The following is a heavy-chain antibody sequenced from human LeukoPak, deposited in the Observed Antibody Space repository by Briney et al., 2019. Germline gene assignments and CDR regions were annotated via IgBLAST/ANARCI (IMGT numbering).Heavy chain of an antibody. D-gene: IGHD6-25*01. CDR1: GFTFSSYW. Sequence: GGSLRLSCAASGFTFSSYWMSWVRQAPGKGLEWVANIKQDGSEKYYVDSVKGRFTISRDNAKNSLYLQMNSLRAEDTAVYYCARERPSSASAFDYWGQGTLVTVSS. CDR2: IKQDGSEK. J-gene: IGHJ4*02. V-gene: IGHV3-7*01. CDR3: ARERPSSASAFDY.